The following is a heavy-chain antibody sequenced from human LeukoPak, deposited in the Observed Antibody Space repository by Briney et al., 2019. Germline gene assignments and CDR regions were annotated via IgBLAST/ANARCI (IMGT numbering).Heavy chain of an antibody. CDR2: IYSAGGT. V-gene: IGHV3-53*01. J-gene: IGHJ4*02. D-gene: IGHD2-21*02. CDR1: GFTIAKKY. CDR3: VSSNCDGDCYLDY. Sequence: PGGSLRLSCAASGFTIAKKYMNWVRQAPGKGLDWVSLIYSAGGTSYADSVKGRFTISKDNSKNTLYLQMNRLRLEDTAVYYCVSSNCDGDCYLDYWGQGTLVTVSS.